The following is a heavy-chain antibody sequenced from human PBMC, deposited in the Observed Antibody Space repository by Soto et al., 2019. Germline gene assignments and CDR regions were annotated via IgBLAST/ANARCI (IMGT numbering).Heavy chain of an antibody. D-gene: IGHD1-1*01. J-gene: IGHJ6*02. CDR3: ARGGRYRYAMDV. CDR2: IYHSGTT. CDR1: GGSLSPYY. V-gene: IGHV4-59*01. Sequence: QVPLQESGPGLVKPSETLSLTCTVSGGSLSPYYWIWIRQPPGKGLEWIGYIYHSGTTNYNPSLKSRVSISVDASKNQYSRKLRSVTAADTAVYYCARGGRYRYAMDVWGQGTTVSVTS.